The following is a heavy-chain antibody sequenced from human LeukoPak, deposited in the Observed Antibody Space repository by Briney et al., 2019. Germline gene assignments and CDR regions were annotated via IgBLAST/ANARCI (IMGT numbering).Heavy chain of an antibody. CDR3: ARGSRRWLQFDLDY. D-gene: IGHD5-24*01. CDR2: ISDIGSI. V-gene: IGHV4-59*12. J-gene: IGHJ4*02. CDR1: GGSISSYY. Sequence: SETLSLTCTVSGGSISSYYWSWIRQPPGKGLEWIAYISDIGSINYNPSLKSRVTISVDTSKNQFSLKLSSVTAADTAVYYCARGSRRWLQFDLDYWGQGTLVTVSS.